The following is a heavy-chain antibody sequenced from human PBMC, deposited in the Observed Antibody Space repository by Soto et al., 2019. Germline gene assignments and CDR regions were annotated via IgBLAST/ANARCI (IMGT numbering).Heavy chain of an antibody. Sequence: PGGSLRLSCAASGFTFSSYAMSWVRQAPGKGLEWVSAISGSGGSTYYADSVKGRFTISRDNSKNTLYLQMNSLRAEDTAVYYCAKDSPITIFGAIKPHRFDPCGQGSRVTVPS. D-gene: IGHD3-3*01. V-gene: IGHV3-23*01. CDR3: AKDSPITIFGAIKPHRFDP. CDR1: GFTFSSYA. CDR2: ISGSGGST. J-gene: IGHJ5*02.